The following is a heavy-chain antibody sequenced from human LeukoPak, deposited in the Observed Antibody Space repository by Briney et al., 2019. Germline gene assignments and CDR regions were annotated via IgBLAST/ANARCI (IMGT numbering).Heavy chain of an antibody. D-gene: IGHD3-3*01. Sequence: GGSLRLSCAASEFTFSGYSMKWVRQAPGKGLEWVSYISSSSSTIYYADSVKGRFTISRDNAKNSLYLQMNSLTVEDTAVYYCARVGWSGFSAFSGYMDVWGKGTTVTISS. CDR3: ARVGWSGFSAFSGYMDV. CDR1: EFTFSGYS. J-gene: IGHJ6*03. V-gene: IGHV3-48*01. CDR2: ISSSSSTI.